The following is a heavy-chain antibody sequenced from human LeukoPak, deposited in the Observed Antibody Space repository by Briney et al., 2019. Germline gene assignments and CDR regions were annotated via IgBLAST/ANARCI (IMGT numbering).Heavy chain of an antibody. CDR1: GFTFSTYA. Sequence: PGGSLRLSCAASGFTFSTYAMSWVRQAPGKGLDWVSVISGSGGSTYYADSVKGRFTISRDNSKNTLYLQVNSLRADDTAVYYCAKGPITRIDYWGQGTLVTVSS. D-gene: IGHD1-14*01. J-gene: IGHJ4*02. CDR3: AKGPITRIDY. V-gene: IGHV3-23*01. CDR2: ISGSGGST.